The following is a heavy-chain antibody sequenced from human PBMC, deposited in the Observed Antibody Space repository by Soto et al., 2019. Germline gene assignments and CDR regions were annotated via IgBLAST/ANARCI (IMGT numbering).Heavy chain of an antibody. D-gene: IGHD5-12*01. CDR3: ARGSPRGSGYVLERDC. V-gene: IGHV3-21*01. CDR2: ISSSSSYI. J-gene: IGHJ4*02. CDR1: GFTFSSYS. Sequence: EVQLVESGGGLVKPGGSLRLSCAASGFTFSSYSMNWVRQAPGKGLEWVSSISSSSSYIYYADSVKGRFTISRDNAKNSLYLQMNSLRAEDTAVYYCARGSPRGSGYVLERDCWGQGTLVTVSS.